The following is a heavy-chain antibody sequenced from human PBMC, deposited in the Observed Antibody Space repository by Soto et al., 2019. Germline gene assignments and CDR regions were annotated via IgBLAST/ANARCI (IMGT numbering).Heavy chain of an antibody. CDR3: GRWGLAVSGNYDY. V-gene: IGHV1-18*01. J-gene: IGHJ4*02. CDR1: GYTFTNYG. Sequence: QVHLVQSGAEVKESGASVKVSCKASGYTFTNYGVAWVRRAPGQGLEWMGWISGSNGDTRYAQNLQNRVSLTTDTSTNTAYIELRSLRPDDTALYFCGRWGLAVSGNYDYWGQGTLVTVSS. D-gene: IGHD6-19*01. CDR2: ISGSNGDT.